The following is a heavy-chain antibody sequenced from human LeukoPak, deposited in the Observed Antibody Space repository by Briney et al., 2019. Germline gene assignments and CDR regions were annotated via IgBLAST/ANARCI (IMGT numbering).Heavy chain of an antibody. D-gene: IGHD3-9*01. J-gene: IGHJ4*02. CDR3: ARLYYDILTAIRN. V-gene: IGHV3-53*01. CDR2: IYNDGGT. Sequence: GGSLRLSCAASGSTVRSNYMSWVRQAPGKGLEWVSIIYNDGGTYYADSVKGRFTISRDNSKNTLFLQMNSLRAEDTAVYFCARLYYDILTAIRNWGQGTLVTVSS. CDR1: GSTVRSNY.